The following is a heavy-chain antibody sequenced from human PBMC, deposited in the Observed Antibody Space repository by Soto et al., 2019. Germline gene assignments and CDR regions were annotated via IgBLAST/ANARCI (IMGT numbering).Heavy chain of an antibody. J-gene: IGHJ5*02. V-gene: IGHV4-30-4*01. D-gene: IGHD6-13*01. CDR2: IYYSGST. Sequence: QVQLQESGPGLVKPSQTLSLTCTVSGGSISSGDYYWSWIRQPPGKGLEWIGYIYYSGSTYYNPSLKSRVTISVDTSNNQFSLKLSSVTAADTAVYYCARDPGIAAAGTTTWFDPWGQGTLVTVSS. CDR1: GGSISSGDYY. CDR3: ARDPGIAAAGTTTWFDP.